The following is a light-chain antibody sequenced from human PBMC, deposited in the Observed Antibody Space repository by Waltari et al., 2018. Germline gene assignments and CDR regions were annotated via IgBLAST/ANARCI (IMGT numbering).Light chain of an antibody. Sequence: QSALTQPPSASGSPGQSVTISCTGTSSDVGGYNYVSWYQQHPGKAPKLMIYEVSKRPAGVPDRFSGSKSGNTAFLTVSGLQAEDEADYYCSSYAGRNNLVFGGGTKLTVL. CDR2: EVS. J-gene: IGLJ2*01. V-gene: IGLV2-8*01. CDR1: SSDVGGYNY. CDR3: SSYAGRNNLV.